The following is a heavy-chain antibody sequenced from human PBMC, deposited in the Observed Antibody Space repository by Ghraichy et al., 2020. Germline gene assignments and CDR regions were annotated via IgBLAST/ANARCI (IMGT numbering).Heavy chain of an antibody. V-gene: IGHV4-34*01. CDR1: GGSFSGYY. D-gene: IGHD3-16*02. CDR3: ARVVGVVSYDYVWGSYRYRAPFDY. J-gene: IGHJ4*02. Sequence: SETLSLTCAVYGGSFSGYYWSWIRQPPGKGLEWIGEINHSGSTNYNPSLKSRVTISVDTSKNQFSLKLSSWTAADTAVYYCARVVGVVSYDYVWGSYRYRAPFDYWGQGTLVTVSS. CDR2: INHSGST.